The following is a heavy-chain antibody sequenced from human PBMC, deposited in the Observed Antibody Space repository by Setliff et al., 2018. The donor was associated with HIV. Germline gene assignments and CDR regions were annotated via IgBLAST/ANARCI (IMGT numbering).Heavy chain of an antibody. Sequence: LSLTCTVSGGSISSSSYYWDWIRQPPGKGLEWIATIYYSGDSHYNPSLKSRVTISVDTSKNQFSLRLSSVTAADTAVYYCARLPRQLLKGAAAYFDYWGQGTLVTVSS. V-gene: IGHV4-39*07. D-gene: IGHD5-18*01. J-gene: IGHJ4*02. CDR3: ARLPRQLLKGAAAYFDY. CDR1: GGSISSSSYY. CDR2: IYYSGDS.